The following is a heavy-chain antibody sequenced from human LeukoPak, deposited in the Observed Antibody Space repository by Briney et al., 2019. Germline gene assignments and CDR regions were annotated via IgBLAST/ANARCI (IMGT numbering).Heavy chain of an antibody. CDR2: IYYSGST. V-gene: IGHV4-31*03. D-gene: IGHD3-16*01. CDR3: ARDLGDYYYGMDV. CDR1: GGSISSGGYY. Sequence: SETLSLTCTVSGGSISSGGYYWNWIRQHPGKGLEWIGYIYYSGSTYYNPSLKSRVTISVDTSKNQFSLKLSSVTAADTAVYYCARDLGDYYYGMDVWGQGTTVTVSS. J-gene: IGHJ6*02.